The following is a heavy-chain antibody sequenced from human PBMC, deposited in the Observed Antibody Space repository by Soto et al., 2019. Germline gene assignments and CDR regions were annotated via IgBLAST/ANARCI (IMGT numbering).Heavy chain of an antibody. CDR1: GGSVSSSTYY. V-gene: IGHV4-61*01. CDR3: AREGKYSDFGWVDY. Sequence: SETLSLTCTVSGGSVSSSTYYWTWIRQPPGEGLEWIGFMYYGGSTNYNPSPMSRVSISVDTSKNQFSLSLKSVTAADTAIYYCAREGKYSDFGWVDYWGPGTLVTVSS. J-gene: IGHJ4*02. D-gene: IGHD5-12*01. CDR2: MYYGGST.